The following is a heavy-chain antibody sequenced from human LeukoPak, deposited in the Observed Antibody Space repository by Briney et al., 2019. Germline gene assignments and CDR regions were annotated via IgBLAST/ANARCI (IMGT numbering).Heavy chain of an antibody. Sequence: QTGGSLRLSCAASGFTFSRYNMNWVRQAPGKRLECVSYISSSGSTINYAESVKCRFTISRDNAKNSLYLQMNSLTAEDTAVYYCARDLGNGDYFDYWGQGTLVTVSS. CDR2: ISSSGSTI. D-gene: IGHD2-8*01. J-gene: IGHJ4*02. CDR1: GFTFSRYN. CDR3: ARDLGNGDYFDY. V-gene: IGHV3-48*01.